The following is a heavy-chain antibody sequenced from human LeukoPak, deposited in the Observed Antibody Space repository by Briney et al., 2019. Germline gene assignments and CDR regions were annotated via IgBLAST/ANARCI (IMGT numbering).Heavy chain of an antibody. V-gene: IGHV3-30*18. Sequence: GSLRLSCAASGFTFSSYGMDWVRQAPGKGLEWVAVISYDGSNKYYADSVKGRFTISRDNSKNTLYLQMNSLRAEDTAVYYCAKWVYSGYGEESDYWGQGTLVTVSS. J-gene: IGHJ4*02. CDR1: GFTFSSYG. CDR2: ISYDGSNK. D-gene: IGHD5-12*01. CDR3: AKWVYSGYGEESDY.